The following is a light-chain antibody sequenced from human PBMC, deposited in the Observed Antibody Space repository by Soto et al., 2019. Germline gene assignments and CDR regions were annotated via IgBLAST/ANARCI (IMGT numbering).Light chain of an antibody. Sequence: QSALTQPASVSGSPGQSITISRTGTSSDVGGYNFVSWYQQHPGKAPKLMIYEVSNRPSGVSYRFSGSKSGNTASLTISGLQAEDEADYYCSSYTSSVTLVFGGGTKVTVL. CDR2: EVS. CDR1: SSDVGGYNF. J-gene: IGLJ2*01. CDR3: SSYTSSVTLV. V-gene: IGLV2-14*01.